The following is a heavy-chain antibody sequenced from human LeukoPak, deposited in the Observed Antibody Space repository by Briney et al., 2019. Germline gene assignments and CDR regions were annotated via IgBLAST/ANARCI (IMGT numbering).Heavy chain of an antibody. Sequence: GGSLRLSCAASGFTFSTYSMNWVRQAPGKGLEWVSSISGGGSFKFYTDSVKGRFTISRDNVKRSLYLQSSSLRAEDTAVYYCARDYYGDYYQSGYGMDVWGQGTTVTVSS. CDR2: ISGGGSFK. V-gene: IGHV3-21*01. CDR1: GFTFSTYS. CDR3: ARDYYGDYYQSGYGMDV. J-gene: IGHJ6*02. D-gene: IGHD4-17*01.